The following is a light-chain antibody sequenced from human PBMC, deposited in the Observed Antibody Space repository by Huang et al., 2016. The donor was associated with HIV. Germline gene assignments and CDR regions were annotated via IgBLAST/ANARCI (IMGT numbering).Light chain of an antibody. CDR1: QSVNSE. Sequence: EIAMTQSPAILSVSPGERATLSCRSSQSVNSELAWYLPKPGQAPRLLSYGASTRAIGNPDKFNGTGSGTEFSLSISNLQSDDFGVYYCQQYNDWPPLTFGGGTKVEI. J-gene: IGKJ4*01. V-gene: IGKV3-15*01. CDR2: GAS. CDR3: QQYNDWPPLT.